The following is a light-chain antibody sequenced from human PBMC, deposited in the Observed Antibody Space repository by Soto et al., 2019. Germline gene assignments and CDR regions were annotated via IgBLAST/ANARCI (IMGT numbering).Light chain of an antibody. J-gene: IGLJ2*01. V-gene: IGLV1-40*01. CDR1: SSNIGAGYD. Sequence: QSVLTQPPSVSGAPGQRVTISCTGSSSNIGAGYDVHWYQQLPGTAPKLLIYGNSNRPSGVPDRFSGSKSGTSASLAITGLQAEDEADYYCQSFDSSLSGPVAVGGGTKLTVL. CDR2: GNS. CDR3: QSFDSSLSGPVA.